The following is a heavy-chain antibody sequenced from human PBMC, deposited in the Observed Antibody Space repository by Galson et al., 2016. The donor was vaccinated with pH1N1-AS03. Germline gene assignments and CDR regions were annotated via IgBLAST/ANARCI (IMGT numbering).Heavy chain of an antibody. D-gene: IGHD4-11*01. J-gene: IGHJ4*02. CDR2: INPGNSDT. CDR1: GYSFINYW. V-gene: IGHV5-51*01. CDR3: ARRKSVTGREFEY. Sequence: QSGAEVKKPGESLKISCKGSGYSFINYWIVWVRQMPGKGLEWMGIINPGNSDTRYSPSIQGQVTISADKYISTAYLQWSRLKASDTAIYYCARRKSVTGREFEYGGQGTLVAVSS.